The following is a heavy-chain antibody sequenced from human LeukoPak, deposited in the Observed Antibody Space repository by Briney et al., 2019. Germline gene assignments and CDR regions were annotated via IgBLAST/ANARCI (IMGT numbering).Heavy chain of an antibody. CDR2: IRSDGSNK. J-gene: IGHJ4*02. Sequence: GGSLRLSCAASGFTFSDYAMHWVRQAPGKGLEWVTFIRSDGSNKYYADSVKGRFTISRDNSRNTLYLQMNSPRTEDTAVYYCAKDLGYNDDYWGQGTLVTVSS. CDR1: GFTFSDYA. CDR3: AKDLGYNDDY. V-gene: IGHV3-30*02. D-gene: IGHD5-24*01.